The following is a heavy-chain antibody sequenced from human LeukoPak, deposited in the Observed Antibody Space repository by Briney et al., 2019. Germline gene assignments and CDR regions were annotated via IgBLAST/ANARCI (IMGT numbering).Heavy chain of an antibody. CDR3: ARAAGSSGYYGY. J-gene: IGHJ4*02. CDR1: GYTFTGYY. D-gene: IGHD3-22*01. V-gene: IGHV1-2*02. CDR2: INPNSGGT. Sequence: GASVKVSCKASGYTFTGYYMHWVRQAPGQGLEWMGWINPNSGGTNYAQKFQGRVTMTRDTSISTAYMELSSLRSEDTAVYYCARAAGSSGYYGYWGQGTLVTVSS.